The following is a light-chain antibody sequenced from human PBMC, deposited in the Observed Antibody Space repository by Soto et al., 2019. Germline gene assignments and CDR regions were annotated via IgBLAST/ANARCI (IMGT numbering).Light chain of an antibody. CDR3: QQYNQWPYT. V-gene: IGKV3-15*01. J-gene: IGKJ2*01. CDR2: DVS. Sequence: EIVMTQSPATLSVSPGDRVTLSCRASQSVRSNLAWYQQKPGQAPRLLMYDVSTRAAGIPGRFSGSGSGTELTLTIRSLQSEDFAVYYCQQYNQWPYTFGQGTKVDIK. CDR1: QSVRSN.